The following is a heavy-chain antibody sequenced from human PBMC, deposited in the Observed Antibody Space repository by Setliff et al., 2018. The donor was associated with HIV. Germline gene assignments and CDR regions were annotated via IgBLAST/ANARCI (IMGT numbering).Heavy chain of an antibody. CDR2: IYTSGKT. Sequence: PSETLSLTCTVSGDSITRGSYYWSWIRQPAGKGLEWIGHIYTSGKTHYSPSLKSRITISADTSKNQLSLNLSSVTAADTAVYYCARQGSLCPDCYLDSWGQGTLVTVSS. CDR1: GDSITRGSYY. J-gene: IGHJ4*03. CDR3: ARQGSLCPDCYLDS. D-gene: IGHD2-21*01. V-gene: IGHV4-61*09.